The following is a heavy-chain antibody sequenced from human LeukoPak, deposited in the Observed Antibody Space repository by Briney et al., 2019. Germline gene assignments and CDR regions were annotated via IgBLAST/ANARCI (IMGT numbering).Heavy chain of an antibody. Sequence: PGGSLRLSCAASGFTFSSYAMSWVRQAPGKGLEWVSGISGSGGSTYYADSVKGRFTISRDNSKNTLYLQMNSLRAEDTAVYYCAKDSYGDYVGGYFDYWGQGTLVTVSS. D-gene: IGHD4-17*01. V-gene: IGHV3-23*01. CDR1: GFTFSSYA. J-gene: IGHJ4*02. CDR3: AKDSYGDYVGGYFDY. CDR2: ISGSGGST.